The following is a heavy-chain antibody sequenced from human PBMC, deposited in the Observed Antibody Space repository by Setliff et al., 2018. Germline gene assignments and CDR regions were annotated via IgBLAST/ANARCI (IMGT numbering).Heavy chain of an antibody. CDR3: ARVAREYSSNWYGYYYYYYMDV. CDR2: LQTYSGHT. Sequence: GASVKVSCKASGDSIPKNAISWVRQAPGQGLEWMGWLQTYSGHTNYAQKFRGRATMTTDTSTRTAYLELRALTSDDTAVYFCARVAREYSSNWYGYYYYYYMDVWGKGTTVTVSS. D-gene: IGHD6-13*01. CDR1: GDSIPKNA. J-gene: IGHJ6*03. V-gene: IGHV1-18*01.